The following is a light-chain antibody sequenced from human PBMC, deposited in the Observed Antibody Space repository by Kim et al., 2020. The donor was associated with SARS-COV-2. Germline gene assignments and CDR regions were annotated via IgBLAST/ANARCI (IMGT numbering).Light chain of an antibody. CDR3: QSYDSSNHVV. J-gene: IGLJ2*01. CDR1: SGSIASNY. Sequence: ITISCTRSSGSIASNYGQWYQQRPGSAPTTVIYEDNQRPSGVPDRFSGSIDSSSNSASLTISGLKTEDEADYYCQSYDSSNHVVFGGGTQLTVL. CDR2: EDN. V-gene: IGLV6-57*03.